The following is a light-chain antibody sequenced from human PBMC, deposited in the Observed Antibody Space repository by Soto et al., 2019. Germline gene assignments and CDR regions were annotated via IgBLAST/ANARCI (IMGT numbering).Light chain of an antibody. V-gene: IGLV2-23*01. CDR1: SSDVGTYNF. J-gene: IGLJ1*01. CDR3: CSYAGSPFV. Sequence: QSVLAQPASVSGSPGQSITISCTGTSSDVGTYNFVSWYQHHPGKAPKLMIYEDNQRPSGVSDRFSGSKSGNTASLTISGLQADDEADYFCCSYAGSPFVFGSGTRSPS. CDR2: EDN.